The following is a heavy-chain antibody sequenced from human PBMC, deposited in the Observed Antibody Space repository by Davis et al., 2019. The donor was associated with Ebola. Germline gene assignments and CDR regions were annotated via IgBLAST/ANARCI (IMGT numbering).Heavy chain of an antibody. D-gene: IGHD3-22*01. CDR1: GFTFSSYG. J-gene: IGHJ4*02. CDR2: ISYDGSNK. Sequence: GESLKISCAASGFTFSSYGMHWVRQAPGKGLEWVAVISYDGSNKYYADSVKGRFTISRDNSKNTLYLQMNSLRAEDTAVYYCAKDSFDSSGYYYPGYWGQGTLVTVSS. CDR3: AKDSFDSSGYYYPGY. V-gene: IGHV3-30*18.